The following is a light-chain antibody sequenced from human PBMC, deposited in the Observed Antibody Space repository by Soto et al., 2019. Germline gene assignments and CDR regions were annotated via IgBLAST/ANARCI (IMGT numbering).Light chain of an antibody. CDR3: HQYGSSPRT. V-gene: IGKV3-20*01. CDR2: GAS. Sequence: IVLTQSPGTLSLSPGERATLSCRASQSVSSSCLAWYQQKPGQAPRLLIYGASSRATGIPDRFSGSGSGTDFTLTISRLEPEDFALYYCHQYGSSPRTFAQGTKLEIK. J-gene: IGKJ2*01. CDR1: QSVSSSC.